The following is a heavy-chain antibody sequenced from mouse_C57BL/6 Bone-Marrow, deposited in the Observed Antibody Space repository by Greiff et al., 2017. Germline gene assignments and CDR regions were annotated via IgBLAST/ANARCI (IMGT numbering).Heavy chain of an antibody. Sequence: VQLQQSGAELVKPGASVKLSCKASGYTFTEYTIHWVKQRSGQGLEWIGWFYPGSGSIKYNEKFKDKATLTEDKSSSTVYMELSRLTSEGSAVYFCARHEEGLRLRGYAMDYWGQGTSVTVSS. CDR1: GYTFTEYT. CDR2: FYPGSGSI. CDR3: ARHEEGLRLRGYAMDY. V-gene: IGHV1-62-2*01. D-gene: IGHD3-2*02. J-gene: IGHJ4*01.